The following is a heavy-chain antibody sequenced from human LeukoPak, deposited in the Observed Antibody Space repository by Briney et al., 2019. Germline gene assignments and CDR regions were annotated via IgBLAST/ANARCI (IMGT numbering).Heavy chain of an antibody. CDR2: ISYDGSNK. V-gene: IGHV3-30*03. J-gene: IGHJ6*04. CDR3: TRGVFSDV. CDR1: GFTFSSYG. Sequence: GRSLRLSCAASGFTFSSYGMHWVRQAPGKGLEWVAVISYDGSNKYYADSVKGRFTISRDNAKNTLYLQMNNLRAEDTAVYYCTRGVFSDVWGTGTTVTVSS.